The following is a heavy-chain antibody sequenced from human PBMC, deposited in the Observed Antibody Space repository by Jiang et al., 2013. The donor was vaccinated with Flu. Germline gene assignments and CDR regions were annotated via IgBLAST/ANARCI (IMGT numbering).Heavy chain of an antibody. CDR2: IYYSGST. J-gene: IGHJ4*02. D-gene: IGHD3-10*01. CDR3: ARQPFFGSGTYSAAILNYFDS. CDR1: GASITNGRYY. V-gene: IGHV4-31*11. Sequence: PSQTLSLTCAVSGASITNGRYYWSWLRQHPGQGLEWIGYIYYSGSTYYNPSLKSRLAMEIDTSKNQFSLKLSSVTAADMAVYFCARQPFFGSGTYSAAILNYFDSWGQGTQVSVSA.